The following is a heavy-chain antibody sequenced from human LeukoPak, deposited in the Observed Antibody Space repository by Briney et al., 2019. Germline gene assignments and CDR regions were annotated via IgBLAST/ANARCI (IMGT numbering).Heavy chain of an antibody. CDR2: IYYSGST. D-gene: IGHD3-9*01. CDR3: ARVRRSFDEFQGWTFYFDL. V-gene: IGHV4-39*07. Sequence: SETLSLTCTVSGGSISSSSYYWGWIRQPPGKGLEWIGSIYYSGSTYYNPSLKSRVTISVDTSKNQVSLRLSSVTAADTAVYYCARVRRSFDEFQGWTFYFDLWGRGTLVTVSS. J-gene: IGHJ2*01. CDR1: GGSISSSSYY.